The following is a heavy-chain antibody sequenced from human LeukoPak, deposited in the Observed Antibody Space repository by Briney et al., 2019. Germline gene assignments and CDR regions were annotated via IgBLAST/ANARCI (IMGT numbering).Heavy chain of an antibody. Sequence: GGSLRLSCEASGFTFSAYAMNWVRQAPGKGLEWVSGISGSGGSTYYADSVKGRFSISRDNSKNTLYLHLNSLRVEDTAEYYCAKAHGGSYHSGIDWGQGTLVIVSS. CDR3: AKAHGGSYHSGID. CDR1: GFTFSAYA. J-gene: IGHJ4*02. CDR2: ISGSGGST. V-gene: IGHV3-23*01. D-gene: IGHD1-26*01.